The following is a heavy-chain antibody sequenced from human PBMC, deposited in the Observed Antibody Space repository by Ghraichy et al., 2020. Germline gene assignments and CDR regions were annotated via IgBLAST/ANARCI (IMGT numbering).Heavy chain of an antibody. J-gene: IGHJ5*02. V-gene: IGHV4-39*01. CDR1: GGSISSSSYY. CDR3: ARTGYSGTLSWFDP. CDR2: IYYSGNT. Sequence: SETLSLTCTVSGGSISSSSYYWGWIRQPPGKGLEWIGSIYYSGNTYYNPSLESRVTISVDTSKNQFSLKLSSVTAADTAVYYCARTGYSGTLSWFDPWGQGTLVTVSS. D-gene: IGHD6-13*01.